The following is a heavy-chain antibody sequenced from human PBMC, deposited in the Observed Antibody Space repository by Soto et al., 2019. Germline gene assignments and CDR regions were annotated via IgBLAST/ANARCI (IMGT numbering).Heavy chain of an antibody. J-gene: IGHJ6*02. Sequence: QVQLVQSGAEVKKPGSSVKVSCKASGGTFSSYAISWVPQAPGQGLEWMGGIIPIFGTANYAQKFQGRVTITADESTSTAYMELSSLRSEDTAVYYCARDRDTAMVTAYYYGMDVWGQGTTVTVSS. CDR3: ARDRDTAMVTAYYYGMDV. CDR1: GGTFSSYA. CDR2: IIPIFGTA. V-gene: IGHV1-69*01. D-gene: IGHD5-18*01.